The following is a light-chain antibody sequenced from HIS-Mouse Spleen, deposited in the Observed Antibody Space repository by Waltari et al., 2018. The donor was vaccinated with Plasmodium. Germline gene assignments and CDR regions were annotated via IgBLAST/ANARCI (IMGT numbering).Light chain of an antibody. CDR1: SSAVGGYNH. V-gene: IGLV2-8*01. Sequence: QSALTQPPSASGSPGQSVPISCPGTSSAVGGYNHVSWYQQHPGKAPKLMIYEVSKRPSGVPDRFSGSKSGNTASRTVSGLQAEDEADYYCSSYAGSNNVVFGGGTKLTVL. CDR3: SSYAGSNNVV. J-gene: IGLJ2*01. CDR2: EVS.